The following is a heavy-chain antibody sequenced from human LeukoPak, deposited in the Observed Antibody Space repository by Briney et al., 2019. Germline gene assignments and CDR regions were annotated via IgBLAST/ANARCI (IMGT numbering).Heavy chain of an antibody. Sequence: GGSLRLSCAASGFTFSDYCMSWIRQAPGKGLEWVSYISSSGSTIYYADSVKGRFTISRDNSKNTLYLQMNSLRAEDTAVYYCAKEGTGTTGYYMDVWGKGTTVTVSS. J-gene: IGHJ6*03. D-gene: IGHD1-1*01. CDR3: AKEGTGTTGYYMDV. V-gene: IGHV3-11*01. CDR1: GFTFSDYC. CDR2: ISSSGSTI.